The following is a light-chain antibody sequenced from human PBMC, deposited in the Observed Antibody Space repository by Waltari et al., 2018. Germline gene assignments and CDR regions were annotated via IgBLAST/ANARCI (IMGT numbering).Light chain of an antibody. CDR1: QTILYSSSNKNY. CDR3: QQSYSTPYT. Sequence: DIVMTQSPDSLTVSLGERATINCTSSQTILYSSSNKNYLAWYQQKPRQPPKLLIYWASTRESGVPDRFSGTGSGTDFTLTISSLQPEDFATYYCQQSYSTPYTFGQGTKLEIK. J-gene: IGKJ2*01. V-gene: IGKV4-1*01. CDR2: WAS.